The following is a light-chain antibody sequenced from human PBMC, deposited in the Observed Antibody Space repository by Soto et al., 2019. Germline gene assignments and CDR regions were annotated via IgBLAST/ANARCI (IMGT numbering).Light chain of an antibody. CDR2: GAS. Sequence: EIVMTQSPDTLSVSPGEGATLSCRVSQSIRSNLAWYQQRPGQAPRLLMYGASTRADGIPARFTGSGSGTEFTLTISSLQSEDFAVYYCQQYHIWPPWTSGQGTKGELK. CDR1: QSIRSN. V-gene: IGKV3-15*01. CDR3: QQYHIWPPWT. J-gene: IGKJ1*01.